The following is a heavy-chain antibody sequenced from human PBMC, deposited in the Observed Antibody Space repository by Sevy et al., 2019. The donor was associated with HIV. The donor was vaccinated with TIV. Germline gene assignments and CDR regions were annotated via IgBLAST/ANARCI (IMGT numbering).Heavy chain of an antibody. J-gene: IGHJ4*02. CDR1: GFTFSDYA. CDR3: TRDLYGSGWFYFDY. CDR2: IKTKTYGGTT. Sequence: GGSLRLSCTASGFTFSDYAMSWVRQAPGKGLEWVGLIKTKTYGGTTEYAASVKGRFIISSDDSTNIAYLQMNSLKTEDTAVYYCTRDLYGSGWFYFDYWGQGTLVTVSS. V-gene: IGHV3-49*04. D-gene: IGHD6-19*01.